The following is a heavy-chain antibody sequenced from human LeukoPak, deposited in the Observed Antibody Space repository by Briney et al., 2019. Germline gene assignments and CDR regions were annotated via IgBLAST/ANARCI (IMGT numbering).Heavy chain of an antibody. J-gene: IGHJ6*03. Sequence: SETLSLTCTVSGGSISSYYWSWIRQPAGKGLEWIGRIYTSGSTNYNPSLKSRVTMSVDTSKNQFSLKLSSVTAADTAVYYCAGALYYDYVWGSYRPRFYYYYMDVWGKGTTVTISS. D-gene: IGHD3-16*02. CDR3: AGALYYDYVWGSYRPRFYYYYMDV. V-gene: IGHV4-4*07. CDR2: IYTSGST. CDR1: GGSISSYY.